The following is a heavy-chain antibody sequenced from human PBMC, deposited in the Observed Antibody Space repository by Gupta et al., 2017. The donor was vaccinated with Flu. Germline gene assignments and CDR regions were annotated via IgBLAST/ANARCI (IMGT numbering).Heavy chain of an antibody. Sequence: EVQLVESGGGLVQPGGSLRLSWAASGFTFSSYEMNWVRQAPGKGLEWVSYISSSGSTIYYADSVKGRFTISRDNAKNSLYLKMNSLRAEETAVYYCASLGSSSSGYRRGKTNFDYGGQGTLVTVSS. CDR3: ASLGSSSSGYRRGKTNFDY. V-gene: IGHV3-48*03. D-gene: IGHD6-13*01. CDR2: ISSSGSTI. CDR1: GFTFSSYE. J-gene: IGHJ4*02.